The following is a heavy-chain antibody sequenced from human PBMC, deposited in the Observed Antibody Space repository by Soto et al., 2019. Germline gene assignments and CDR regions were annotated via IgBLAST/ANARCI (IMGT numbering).Heavy chain of an antibody. D-gene: IGHD3-16*01. Sequence: ASVKIACKVSGYTLTELSMHWVRQAPGKGLEWMGGFDPEDGETIYAQKFQGRVTMTEDTSTDTAYMELSSLRSEDTAVYYCATDLGVITFGGAYRFLLDYWGQGTLVTVSS. CDR3: ATDLGVITFGGAYRFLLDY. CDR1: GYTLTELS. J-gene: IGHJ4*02. CDR2: FDPEDGET. V-gene: IGHV1-24*01.